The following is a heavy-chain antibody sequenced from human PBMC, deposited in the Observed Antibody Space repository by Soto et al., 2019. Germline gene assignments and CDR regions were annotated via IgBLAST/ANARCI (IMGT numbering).Heavy chain of an antibody. CDR1: GFTFSSYA. CDR2: ISGSGVST. Sequence: PGGSLRLSCAASGFTFSSYAMSWVRQAPGKGLEWVSAISGSGVSTYYADSVKGRFTISRDNSKNTLYLQLNSLRPDDTAVYYCARTTTVAGTPEFDYWGQGALVTVSS. V-gene: IGHV3-23*01. CDR3: ARTTTVAGTPEFDY. D-gene: IGHD6-19*01. J-gene: IGHJ4*02.